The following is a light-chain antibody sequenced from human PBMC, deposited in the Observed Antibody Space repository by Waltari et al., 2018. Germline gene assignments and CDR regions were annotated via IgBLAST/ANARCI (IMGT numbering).Light chain of an antibody. V-gene: IGLV2-14*01. CDR2: EVI. J-gene: IGLJ1*01. CDR1: NSDIGAFKH. Sequence: QSALTQPASVSGSPGQSITISCTGTNSDIGAFKHVSWYQQLPGRAPKVMIFEVINRPVGVSNRFPGSRSGNTASRTIAGLQAEDEADYYCKSYTSGLTYVFGTGTKVTVL. CDR3: KSYTSGLTYV.